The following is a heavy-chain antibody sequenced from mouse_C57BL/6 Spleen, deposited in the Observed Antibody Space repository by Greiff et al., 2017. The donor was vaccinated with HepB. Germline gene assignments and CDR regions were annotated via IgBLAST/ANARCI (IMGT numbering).Heavy chain of an antibody. Sequence: VQLQQSGAELVKPGASVKISCKASGYAFRSYWMNWVKQRPGKGLEWIGKIYPGDGDTNYNGKFKGKATLTADKSSSTAYMQLSSLTSEDSAVYFCARSGIHYAMDYWGQGTSVTVSS. CDR2: IYPGDGDT. J-gene: IGHJ4*01. V-gene: IGHV1-80*01. CDR1: GYAFRSYW. CDR3: ARSGIHYAMDY.